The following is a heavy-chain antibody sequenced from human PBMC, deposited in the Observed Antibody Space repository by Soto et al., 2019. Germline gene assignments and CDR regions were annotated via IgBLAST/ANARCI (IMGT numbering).Heavy chain of an antibody. CDR1: GDSISSYY. V-gene: IGHV4-59*01. CDR3: ARVISPHYFDY. J-gene: IGHJ4*02. Sequence: SETLSLTCTVSGDSISSYYWTWIRQPPGKGLEWIAFIYYGGSINYNPSLKSRVAISIDTSKNQFSLKLSSVTAADTAVYYCARVISPHYFDYWGQGTLVTVSS. CDR2: IYYGGSI. D-gene: IGHD3-10*01.